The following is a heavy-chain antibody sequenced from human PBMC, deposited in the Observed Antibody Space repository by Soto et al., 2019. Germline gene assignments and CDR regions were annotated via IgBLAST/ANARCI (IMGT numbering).Heavy chain of an antibody. CDR3: ARDGRGYMVRGVIKNHYYYGMDV. D-gene: IGHD3-10*01. Sequence: GGSLRLSCAASGFTFSDYYMSWIRQAPGKGLEWVSYISSSGSTIYYADSVKGRFTISRDNAKNSLYLQMNSLRAEDTAVYYCARDGRGYMVRGVIKNHYYYGMDVWGQGTTVTVSS. CDR1: GFTFSDYY. V-gene: IGHV3-11*01. J-gene: IGHJ6*02. CDR2: ISSSGSTI.